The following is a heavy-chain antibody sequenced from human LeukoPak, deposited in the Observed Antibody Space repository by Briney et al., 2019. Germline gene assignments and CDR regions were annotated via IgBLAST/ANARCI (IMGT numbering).Heavy chain of an antibody. Sequence: PGGSLRLSCAASGFTFSTFGMHWVRRAPGKGLEWLTSIWPDGSNQYYADSVKGRLTISRDNSKSTLYLQMNSLRAEDSAVYYCAKDEKPDGNRYFVYWGQGTPVTVSS. D-gene: IGHD1-1*01. CDR3: AKDEKPDGNRYFVY. CDR1: GFTFSTFG. V-gene: IGHV3-30*02. CDR2: IWPDGSNQ. J-gene: IGHJ4*02.